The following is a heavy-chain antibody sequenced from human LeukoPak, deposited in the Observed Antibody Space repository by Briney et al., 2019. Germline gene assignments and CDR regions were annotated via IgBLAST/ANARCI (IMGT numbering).Heavy chain of an antibody. V-gene: IGHV4-59*08. J-gene: IGHJ4*02. CDR2: IHYTGST. CDR1: GGSISSYY. Sequence: TTSETLSLTCTVSGGSISSYYWSWLRQPPGKGLEWIGYIHYTGSTNYNPSLKSRVTISVDTSKNQFSLRLSSVTAADTAVYYCARHSLDTGYYFDYWGQGTLVTVSS. D-gene: IGHD5-18*01. CDR3: ARHSLDTGYYFDY.